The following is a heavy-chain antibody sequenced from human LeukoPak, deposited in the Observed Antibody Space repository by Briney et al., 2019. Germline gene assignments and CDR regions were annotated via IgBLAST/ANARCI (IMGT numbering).Heavy chain of an antibody. CDR1: GFTFSNYA. D-gene: IGHD5-24*01. V-gene: IGHV3-30-3*01. J-gene: IGHJ4*02. CDR2: ISYDGSNK. Sequence: PGGSLRLSFAASGFTFSNYAMHWVRQAPGKGLEWVALISYDGSNKYYADSMKGRFTISRDNSKNTLYLQMNSLRAEDTAVYYCARDLGDDYTIRFNFDYWGQGTLVTVSS. CDR3: ARDLGDDYTIRFNFDY.